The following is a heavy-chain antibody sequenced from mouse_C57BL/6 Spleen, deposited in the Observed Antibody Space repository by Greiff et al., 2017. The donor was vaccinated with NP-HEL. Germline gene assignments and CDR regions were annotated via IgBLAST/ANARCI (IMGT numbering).Heavy chain of an antibody. CDR1: GFSLTSYG. CDR3: AKHGDYAMGY. Sequence: QVQLKESGPGLVALSQSLSITCTVSGFSLTSYGVDWVCQPPGKGLEWLGVIWGGGCTNYNLALMSRMRISKANSKSQVFLKMNRLQTDATAMYYCAKHGDYAMGYWGQGTAVTVSS. CDR2: IWGGGCT. J-gene: IGHJ4*01. V-gene: IGHV2-9*01.